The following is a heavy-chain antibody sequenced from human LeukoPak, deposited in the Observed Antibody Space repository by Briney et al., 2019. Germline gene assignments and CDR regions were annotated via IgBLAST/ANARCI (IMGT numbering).Heavy chain of an antibody. CDR3: AKDSVGGNGVYDGFDI. CDR2: IEKSDDST. CDR1: GFTFSSYA. Sequence: GGSLRLSCAASGFTFSSYAMTWVRQAPRKGMEWVSTIEKSDDSTWYAESVKGRFTISRDNSKNTLYLQVNSLRAEDTAAYYCAKDSVGGNGVYDGFDIWGQGTMVTVSS. V-gene: IGHV3-23*01. D-gene: IGHD2-8*01. J-gene: IGHJ3*02.